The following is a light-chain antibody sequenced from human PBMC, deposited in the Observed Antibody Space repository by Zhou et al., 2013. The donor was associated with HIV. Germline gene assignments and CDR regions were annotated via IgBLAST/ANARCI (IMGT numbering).Light chain of an antibody. V-gene: IGKV1-9*01. J-gene: IGKJ3*01. Sequence: QLTQSPSSLSASVGDRVTITCRASQDIKSYLAWYQQKPGKAPKLLIYAASTLQSGVSSRFSGTGSGTDFTLTISRLEPEDFAVYYCQQYSGSPPFTFGPGTKVDF. CDR1: QDIKSY. CDR2: AAS. CDR3: QQYSGSPPFT.